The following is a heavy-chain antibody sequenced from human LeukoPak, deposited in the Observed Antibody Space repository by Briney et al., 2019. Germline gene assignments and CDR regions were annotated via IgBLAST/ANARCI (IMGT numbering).Heavy chain of an antibody. CDR3: ACYDFWSGYVDFDY. Sequence: ASVKVSCKAFGYTFTGYWMHWVRQAPGQGPEWMGVISPSGGSTIYAQKFKGRVTMTRDMSTSTVYMELSSLRSEDTAVYYCACYDFWSGYVDFDYWGQGTLVTVSS. V-gene: IGHV1-46*01. D-gene: IGHD3-3*01. J-gene: IGHJ4*02. CDR2: ISPSGGST. CDR1: GYTFTGYW.